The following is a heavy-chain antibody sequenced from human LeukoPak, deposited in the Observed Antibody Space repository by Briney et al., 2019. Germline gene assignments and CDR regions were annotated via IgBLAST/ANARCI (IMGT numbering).Heavy chain of an antibody. CDR3: ARALTYYYDSSGYSPDAFDI. V-gene: IGHV1-46*01. Sequence: GASVKISCKASGYTFTSYDLNWVRRATGQGLEWMGIINPSGGSTSYAQKFQGRVTMTRDTSTSTVYMELSSLRSEDTAVYYCARALTYYYDSSGYSPDAFDIWGQGTMVTVSS. CDR1: GYTFTSYD. J-gene: IGHJ3*02. D-gene: IGHD3-22*01. CDR2: INPSGGST.